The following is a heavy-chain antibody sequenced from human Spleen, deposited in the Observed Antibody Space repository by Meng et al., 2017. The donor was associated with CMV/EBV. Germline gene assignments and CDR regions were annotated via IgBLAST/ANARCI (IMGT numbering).Heavy chain of an antibody. CDR2: IYTGGYT. V-gene: IGHV3-66*01. D-gene: IGHD3-10*01. J-gene: IGHJ6*02. CDR1: GFSVSSNY. Sequence: GGSLRLSCAASGFSVSSNYMSWVRQAPGKGLEWVSGIYTGGYTYYADSVKGRFTISRDNAKNSLYLQMNSLRAEDTALYHCARGDYSYYYAMDVWGQGTTVTVSS. CDR3: ARGDYSYYYAMDV.